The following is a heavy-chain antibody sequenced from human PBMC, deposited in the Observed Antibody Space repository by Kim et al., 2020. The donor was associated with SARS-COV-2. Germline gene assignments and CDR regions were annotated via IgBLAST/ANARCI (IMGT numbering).Heavy chain of an antibody. D-gene: IGHD3-16*01. CDR3: ARWGGRLKDFDY. Sequence: NTNPTLKSRVTISVDTSQNQFSLKLSSVTAADTAVYYCARWGGRLKDFDYWGQGTLVTVSS. V-gene: IGHV4-4*09. J-gene: IGHJ4*02.